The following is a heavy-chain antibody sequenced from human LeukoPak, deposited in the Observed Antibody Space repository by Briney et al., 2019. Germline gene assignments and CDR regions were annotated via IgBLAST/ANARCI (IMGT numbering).Heavy chain of an antibody. CDR3: ARDVGPRRDGYNPTDY. J-gene: IGHJ4*02. V-gene: IGHV3-21*01. D-gene: IGHD5-24*01. CDR1: GFTFSKYS. CDR2: IGGPSGYI. Sequence: GGSLRLSCAGSGFTFSKYSMNWVRQAPGKGLEWVSSIGGPSGYIYYADSVKGRFTISRDNAENSLYLQMNSLRVEDTAVYYCARDVGPRRDGYNPTDYWGQGTLVTVSS.